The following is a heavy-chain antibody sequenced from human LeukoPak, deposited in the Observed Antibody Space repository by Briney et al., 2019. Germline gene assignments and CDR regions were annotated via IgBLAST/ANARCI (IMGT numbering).Heavy chain of an antibody. CDR2: IYYSGST. CDR1: GGSTSSYY. J-gene: IGHJ4*02. CDR3: ARQRWLRGDFDY. Sequence: SETLSLTCTVSGGSTSSYYWSWIRQPPGKGLEWIGYIYYSGSTNYNPSLKSRVTISVDTSKNQFSLKLSSVTAADTAVYYCARQRWLRGDFDYWGQGTLVTVSS. D-gene: IGHD5-24*01. V-gene: IGHV4-59*08.